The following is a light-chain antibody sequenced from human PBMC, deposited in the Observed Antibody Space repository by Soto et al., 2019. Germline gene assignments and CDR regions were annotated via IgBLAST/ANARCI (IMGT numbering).Light chain of an antibody. CDR2: DVS. J-gene: IGLJ1*01. Sequence: SALTQPRSVSGSTGQSVTISCTGTSNDVGGYDYVSWYQQHPGKAPKLIIYDVSKRPSGVPDRFSGSKSGNTASLTISGLQAEDEADYYCCSYAGTYSYVFGTGTKVTVL. CDR3: CSYAGTYSYV. V-gene: IGLV2-11*01. CDR1: SNDVGGYDY.